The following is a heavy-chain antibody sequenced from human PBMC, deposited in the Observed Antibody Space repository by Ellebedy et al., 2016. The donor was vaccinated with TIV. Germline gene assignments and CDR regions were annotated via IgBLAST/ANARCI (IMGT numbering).Heavy chain of an antibody. CDR2: IYTSGSA. CDR1: GGSISSYY. CDR3: AREMGGSSSGRGLDY. Sequence: SETLSLTCTVSGGSISSYYRIWIRQPAGDKLEWIGRIYTSGSANYNPSLKSRVTMSLDTSKNQFSLNLTSVTAADTAVYYCAREMGGSSSGRGLDYWGQGTLVTVSS. J-gene: IGHJ4*02. D-gene: IGHD6-6*01. V-gene: IGHV4-4*07.